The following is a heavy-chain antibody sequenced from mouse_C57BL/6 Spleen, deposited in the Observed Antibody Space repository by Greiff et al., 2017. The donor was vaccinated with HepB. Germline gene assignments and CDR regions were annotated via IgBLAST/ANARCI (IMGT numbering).Heavy chain of an antibody. V-gene: IGHV1-59*01. Sequence: VQLQQPGAELVRPGTSMKLSCKASGYTFTSYWMHWVKQRPGQGLEWIGVIDPSDSYTNYNQKFKGKATLTVDTSSSTAYMQLSSLTSEDSAVYYCARNYGSSSFDYWGQGTTLTVSS. D-gene: IGHD1-1*01. CDR3: ARNYGSSSFDY. CDR2: IDPSDSYT. CDR1: GYTFTSYW. J-gene: IGHJ2*01.